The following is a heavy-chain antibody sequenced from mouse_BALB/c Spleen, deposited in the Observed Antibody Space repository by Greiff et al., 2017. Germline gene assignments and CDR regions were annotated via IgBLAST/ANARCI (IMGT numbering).Heavy chain of an antibody. CDR2: ISDGGSYT. V-gene: IGHV5-4*02. CDR3: AREEEFAY. Sequence: EVQRVESGGGLVKPGGSLKLSCAASGFTFSDYYMYWVRQTPEKRLEWVATISDGGSYTYYPDSVKGRFTISRDNAKNNLYLQMSSLKSEDTAMYYCAREEEFAYWGQGTLVTVSA. J-gene: IGHJ3*01. CDR1: GFTFSDYY.